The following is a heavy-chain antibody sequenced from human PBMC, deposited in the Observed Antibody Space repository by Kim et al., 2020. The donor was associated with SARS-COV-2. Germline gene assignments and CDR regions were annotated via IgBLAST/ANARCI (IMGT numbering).Heavy chain of an antibody. V-gene: IGHV2-5*02. CDR3: AHRRAAAGPYYFDS. D-gene: IGHD6-13*01. Sequence: SGPTLVNPTQTLTLTCTFSGFSLNTTGVGVGWIRQPPGKALEWLALIYWDDDKRYSPPLKSRLTITKDTSRNHVVLAMTNMDPVDTGTYYCAHRRAAAGPYYFDSWGLGALVTVSS. CDR2: IYWDDDK. J-gene: IGHJ4*02. CDR1: GFSLNTTGVG.